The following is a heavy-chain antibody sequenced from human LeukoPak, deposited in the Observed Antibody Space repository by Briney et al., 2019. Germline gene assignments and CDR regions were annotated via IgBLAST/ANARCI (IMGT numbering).Heavy chain of an antibody. J-gene: IGHJ4*02. CDR2: IYYSGST. V-gene: IGHV4-59*08. CDR1: GGSISSYY. CDR3: ARHEYSYGYQYYFDY. Sequence: SETLSLTCTVSGGSISSYYWSWIRQPPGKGLEWIGYIYYSGSTNYNPSLKSRVTISVDTSKNQFSLKLSSVTAADTAVYYCARHEYSYGYQYYFDYWGQGSLVTVSS. D-gene: IGHD5-18*01.